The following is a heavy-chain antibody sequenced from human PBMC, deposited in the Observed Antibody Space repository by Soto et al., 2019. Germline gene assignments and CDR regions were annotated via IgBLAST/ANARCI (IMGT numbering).Heavy chain of an antibody. D-gene: IGHD3-22*01. CDR3: ARGAHYYNSSGYHEYFQH. Sequence: SETLSLTCTVSGGSISSYYWSWIRQPPGKGLEWIGYIYYSGSTNYNPSLKSRVTISVDTSKNQFSLKLSSVTAADTAVYYCARGAHYYNSSGYHEYFQHWGQGTLVTVSS. CDR2: IYYSGST. CDR1: GGSISSYY. J-gene: IGHJ1*01. V-gene: IGHV4-59*01.